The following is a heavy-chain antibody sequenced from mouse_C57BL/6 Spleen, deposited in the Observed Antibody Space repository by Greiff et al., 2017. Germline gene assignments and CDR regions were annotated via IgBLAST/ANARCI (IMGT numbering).Heavy chain of an antibody. CDR1: GFTFSSYA. D-gene: IGHD4-1*01. J-gene: IGHJ2*01. Sequence: EVMLVESGGGLVKPGGSLKLSCAASGFTFSSYAMSWVRQTPEKRLEWVATISDGGSYTYYPDNVKGRFTISRDNAKNNLYLQMSHLKSDDTAMYYCARGWDPTADYWGQGTTLTVSS. CDR2: ISDGGSYT. CDR3: ARGWDPTADY. V-gene: IGHV5-4*03.